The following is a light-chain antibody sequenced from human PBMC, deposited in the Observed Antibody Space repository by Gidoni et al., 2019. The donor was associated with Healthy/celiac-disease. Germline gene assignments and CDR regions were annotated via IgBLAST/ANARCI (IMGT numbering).Light chain of an antibody. CDR3: QQSYSTPIT. CDR1: QSISSY. Sequence: DIQMTQSPSSLSASVGDRVTITCRASQSISSYLNWYQQKPGKAPKLLIYAASSLQSGVPSRFSGSGSGTDFTLTISRLQPEDFATYYCQQSYSTPITFGQXTRLEIK. J-gene: IGKJ5*01. CDR2: AAS. V-gene: IGKV1-39*01.